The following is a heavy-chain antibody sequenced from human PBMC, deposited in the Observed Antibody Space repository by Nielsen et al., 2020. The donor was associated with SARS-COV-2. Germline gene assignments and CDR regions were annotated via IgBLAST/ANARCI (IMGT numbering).Heavy chain of an antibody. V-gene: IGHV4-34*01. J-gene: IGHJ4*02. Sequence: SETLSLTCAVYGGSFSDYYWTWIRQPPGKGLEWIGEINHSGSTKYNPSLKSRLTISLDTSRNQCSLRLNSVTAADTAMYYCAARLYYGSGRALGYWGQGTLVTVSS. CDR1: GGSFSDYY. D-gene: IGHD3-10*01. CDR3: AARLYYGSGRALGY. CDR2: INHSGST.